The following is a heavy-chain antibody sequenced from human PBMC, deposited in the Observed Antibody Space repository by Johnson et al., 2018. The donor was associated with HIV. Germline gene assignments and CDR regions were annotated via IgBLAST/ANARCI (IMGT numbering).Heavy chain of an antibody. D-gene: IGHD3-10*01. CDR1: GFNFDDYV. V-gene: IGHV3-66*02. CDR3: ASPTYYYGAGSYGAFDI. Sequence: VQLVESGGGVVRPGGSLRLSCAASGFNFDDYVISWVRQAPGKGLEWVSVIYSGGSTYYADSVKGRFTISRDNSKNTLYLQMNSLRAEDTAVYYCASPTYYYGAGSYGAFDIWGQGTMVTVSS. CDR2: IYSGGST. J-gene: IGHJ3*02.